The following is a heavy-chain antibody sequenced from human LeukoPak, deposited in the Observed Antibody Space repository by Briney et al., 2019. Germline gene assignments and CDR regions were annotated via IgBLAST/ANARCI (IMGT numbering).Heavy chain of an antibody. CDR2: INPSGGST. Sequence: GASVKVSCKASGYTFTSYDINWVRQATGQGLEWMGIINPSGGSTSYAQKFQGRVTMTRDMSTSTVYMELSSLRSEDTAVYYCARALFDDSSGYYSPLAGWGQGTLVTVSS. J-gene: IGHJ4*02. CDR1: GYTFTSYD. CDR3: ARALFDDSSGYYSPLAG. V-gene: IGHV1-46*01. D-gene: IGHD3-22*01.